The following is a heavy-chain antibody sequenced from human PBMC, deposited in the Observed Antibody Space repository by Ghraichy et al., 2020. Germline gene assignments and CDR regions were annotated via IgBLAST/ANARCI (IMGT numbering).Heavy chain of an antibody. J-gene: IGHJ4*02. CDR3: ARVGDYGSVDY. V-gene: IGHV4-34*01. Sequence: SETLSLTCAVYGGSFSGYYWSWIRQPPGKGLEWIGEINHSGSTNYNPSLKSRVTISVDTSKNQFSLKLSSVTAADTAVYYCARVGDYGSVDYWGQGTLVTVYS. CDR1: GGSFSGYY. CDR2: INHSGST. D-gene: IGHD4-17*01.